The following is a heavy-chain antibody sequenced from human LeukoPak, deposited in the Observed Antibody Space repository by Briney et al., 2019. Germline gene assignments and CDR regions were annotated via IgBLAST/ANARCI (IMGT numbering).Heavy chain of an antibody. CDR1: GGTFSSYA. CDR3: ARGPGVVVILSYDAFDI. V-gene: IGHV1-69*13. D-gene: IGHD3-22*01. CDR2: IIPIFGTA. Sequence: GASVKVSCKASGGTFSSYAISWVRQAPGQGPEWMGGIIPIFGTANYAQKFQGRVTITADESTSTAYMELSSLRSEDTAVYYCARGPGVVVILSYDAFDIWGQGTMVTVSS. J-gene: IGHJ3*02.